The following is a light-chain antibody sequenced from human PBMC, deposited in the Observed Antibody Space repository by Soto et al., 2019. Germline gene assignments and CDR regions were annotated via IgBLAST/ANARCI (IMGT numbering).Light chain of an antibody. CDR2: GTS. V-gene: IGKV3-20*01. CDR3: QHYDRSRR. CDR1: QIVDSTY. J-gene: IGKJ1*01. Sequence: DIVLTQSPGTLSLSPGESSTLSCSASQIVDSTYIPWYQQKPGQAPRLLIYGTSGRATGIPDRFSGSGSGTDFTLTISRLEPEDFAVYYCQHYDRSRRLGEGSKVDI.